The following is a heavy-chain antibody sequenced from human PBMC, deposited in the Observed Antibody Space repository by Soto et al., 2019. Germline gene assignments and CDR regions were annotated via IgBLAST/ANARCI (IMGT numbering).Heavy chain of an antibody. Sequence: QLLESGGGLAQPGESLTLSCAASGFMFSGYAMSWVRQAPGKGLEWVSAVSNSGTSTSYADSVKGRFTISRDNSKNTLHLQMSGLGAEDTALYYCVKDLAASGWFDPWGQGTLVLVSS. CDR3: VKDLAASGWFDP. CDR2: VSNSGTST. V-gene: IGHV3-23*01. J-gene: IGHJ5*02. D-gene: IGHD2-15*01. CDR1: GFMFSGYA.